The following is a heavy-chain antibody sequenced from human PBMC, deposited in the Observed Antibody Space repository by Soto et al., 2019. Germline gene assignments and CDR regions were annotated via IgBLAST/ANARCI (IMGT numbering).Heavy chain of an antibody. D-gene: IGHD6-6*01. Sequence: GASVKVSCKASGYTFTNYGITWVRQAPGQGLEWMGWISAYNGDTHYTQRLQGRVTMTTDTSTSTAYMELRGLRSDDTAVYYCARVRQFVRYFYYCLDVLGKGTTVTFS. CDR2: ISAYNGDT. CDR1: GYTFTNYG. CDR3: ARVRQFVRYFYYCLDV. J-gene: IGHJ6*03. V-gene: IGHV1-18*01.